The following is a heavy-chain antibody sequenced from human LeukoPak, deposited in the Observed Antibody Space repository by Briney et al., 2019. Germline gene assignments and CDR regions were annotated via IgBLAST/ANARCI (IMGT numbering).Heavy chain of an antibody. CDR1: GGSISSYY. D-gene: IGHD3-22*01. V-gene: IGHV4-59*01. CDR2: IFYSGTT. Sequence: PSETLSLTCTVSGGSISSYYWSWIRQPPGKGLEWIGFIFYSGTTNYNPSLKSRVTISVDTSKNQFSLKLSSVTTADTAVYYCARGGWNKFDYWGQGTLVTVSS. J-gene: IGHJ4*02. CDR3: ARGGWNKFDY.